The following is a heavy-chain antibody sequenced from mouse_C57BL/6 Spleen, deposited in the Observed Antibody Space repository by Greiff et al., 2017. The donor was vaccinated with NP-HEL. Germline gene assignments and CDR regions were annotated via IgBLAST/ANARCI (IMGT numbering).Heavy chain of an antibody. CDR3: ARCHGSSYAMDY. CDR2: IRNKANGYTT. J-gene: IGHJ4*01. Sequence: EVQRVESGGGLVQPGGSLSLSCAASGFTFTDYYMSWVRQPPGKALEWLGFIRNKANGYTTEYSASVKGRFTISRDNSQSILYLQMNALRAEDSATYYCARCHGSSYAMDYWGQGTSVTVSS. V-gene: IGHV7-3*01. D-gene: IGHD1-1*01. CDR1: GFTFTDYY.